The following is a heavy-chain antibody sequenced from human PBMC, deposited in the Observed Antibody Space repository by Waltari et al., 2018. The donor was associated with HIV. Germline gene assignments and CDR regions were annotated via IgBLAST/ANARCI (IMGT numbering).Heavy chain of an antibody. CDR1: GYTFISYA. Sequence: QVQLVQSGAVVKKPGASVRISCETSGYTFISYALHWVRQAPGQRPEGMGWINVGNNNTKYSQKFQDRVTITGDTSTSTGYLDLSSLTSEDTAVYFCAREYDFWSGGYHYYGMDVWGQGTTVTVSS. CDR3: AREYDFWSGGYHYYGMDV. CDR2: INVGNNNT. V-gene: IGHV1-3*01. D-gene: IGHD3-3*01. J-gene: IGHJ6*02.